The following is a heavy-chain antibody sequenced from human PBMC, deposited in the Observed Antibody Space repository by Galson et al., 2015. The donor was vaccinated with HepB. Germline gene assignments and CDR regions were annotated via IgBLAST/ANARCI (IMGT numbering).Heavy chain of an antibody. V-gene: IGHV3-23*01. Sequence: SLRLSCAASGFTFSSYAMSWVRQAPGKGLEWVSTISGSGGNTYYADSVKGRFTISRDNSKNTLYLQMNSLRAEDTAVYYCAKAGGYSYGSVPDYWGQGTLVTVSS. CDR1: GFTFSSYA. CDR3: AKAGGYSYGSVPDY. CDR2: ISGSGGNT. D-gene: IGHD5-18*01. J-gene: IGHJ4*02.